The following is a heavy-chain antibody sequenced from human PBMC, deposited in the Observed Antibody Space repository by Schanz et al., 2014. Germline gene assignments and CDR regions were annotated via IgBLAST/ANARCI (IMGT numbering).Heavy chain of an antibody. CDR1: GFTFRDYY. D-gene: IGHD3-22*01. CDR2: ISGTTTYT. V-gene: IGHV3-11*05. Sequence: VPLLESGGGLVQPGGSLRLSCAASGFTFRDYYMSWIRQAPGKGLEWVSYISGTTTYTNYADSVKGRFTISRDNSKNTLYLQMNSLRAEDTAVYYCAKDPSHGDYDYYFDYWGQGTLVTVSS. CDR3: AKDPSHGDYDYYFDY. J-gene: IGHJ4*02.